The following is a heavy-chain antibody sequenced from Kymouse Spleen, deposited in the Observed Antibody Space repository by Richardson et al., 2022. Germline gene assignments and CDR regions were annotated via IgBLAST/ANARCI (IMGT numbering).Heavy chain of an antibody. V-gene: IGHV3-33*01. Sequence: QVQLVESGGGVVQPGRSLRLSCAASGFTFSSYGMHWVRQAPGKGLEWVAVIWYDGSNKYYADSVKGRFTISRDNSKNTLYLQMNSLRAEDTAVYYCARDDYYGSGSYPFSYYYYGMDVWGQGTTVTVSS. D-gene: IGHD3-10*01. J-gene: IGHJ6*02. CDR2: IWYDGSNK. CDR1: GFTFSSYG. CDR3: ARDDYYGSGSYPFSYYYYGMDV.